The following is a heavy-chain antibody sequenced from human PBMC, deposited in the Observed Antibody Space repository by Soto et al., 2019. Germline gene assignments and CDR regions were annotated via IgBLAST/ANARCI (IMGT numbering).Heavy chain of an antibody. J-gene: IGHJ6*02. V-gene: IGHV3-33*01. CDR3: ARAFIGELPYYYYGMDV. D-gene: IGHD3-10*01. CDR2: IWYDGSNK. CDR1: GFTFSGYG. Sequence: GGSLRLSCAASGFTFSGYGMHWVRQSPGKGLEWVAVIWYDGSNKYYADSVKGRFTISRDNSKNTLYLQMNSLRAEDTAVYYCARAFIGELPYYYYGMDVWGQGTTVTVSS.